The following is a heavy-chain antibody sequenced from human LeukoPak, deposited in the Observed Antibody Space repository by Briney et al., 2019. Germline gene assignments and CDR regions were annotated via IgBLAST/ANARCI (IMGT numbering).Heavy chain of an antibody. D-gene: IGHD3-22*01. V-gene: IGHV3-74*03. J-gene: IGHJ4*02. CDR3: ARDIRDSSGYHTIDY. Sequence: GGSLRLSCAASGFTFSRYWMHWVRQAPGKGLMWVSRISPDGSTTLYADSVKGRFTISRDNAKNTLYLQMNSLGAEDTAVYYCARDIRDSSGYHTIDYWGQGTLVTVSS. CDR2: ISPDGSTT. CDR1: GFTFSRYW.